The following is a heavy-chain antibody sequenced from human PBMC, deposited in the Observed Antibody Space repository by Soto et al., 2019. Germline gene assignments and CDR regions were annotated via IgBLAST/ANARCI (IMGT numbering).Heavy chain of an antibody. V-gene: IGHV3-7*01. J-gene: IGHJ4*02. CDR2: INQDGNED. CDR3: ARTGDGHHHFLDY. Sequence: PGGSLRLSCAASGFTFSSYWMNWVRQAPGKGLEWVANINQDGNEDNLLDSVKGRFTISRGNAKNSLFLQINSLRVEDTAVYYCARTGDGHHHFLDYCGQRALFTVSS. CDR1: GFTFSSYW. D-gene: IGHD1-1*01.